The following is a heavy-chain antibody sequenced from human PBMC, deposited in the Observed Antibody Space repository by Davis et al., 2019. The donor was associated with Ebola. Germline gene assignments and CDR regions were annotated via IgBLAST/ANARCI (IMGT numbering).Heavy chain of an antibody. V-gene: IGHV5-51*01. J-gene: IGHJ4*02. CDR2: IYPGDSYT. D-gene: IGHD3-10*01. CDR3: ARHVGGSGSQY. CDR1: GYNFASYW. Sequence: GESLKISCKGSGYNFASYWIAWVRQMPGEGLECMGIIYPGDSYTNYSPSFQGHVTISADKSISTAYLQWSSLKASDTAMYYCARHVGGSGSQYWGQGTLVTVSS.